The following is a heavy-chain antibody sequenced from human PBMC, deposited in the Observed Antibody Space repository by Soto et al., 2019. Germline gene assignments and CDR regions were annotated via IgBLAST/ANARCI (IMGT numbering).Heavy chain of an antibody. Sequence: QVQLQESGPGLVKPSQTLSLTCTVSGGSISSDDYYWSWIRQHPGKGLEWIGYVVCSGSTYYNPSLKRRVTTSEDTSKNHCSLKLSSVTAADTAVYYCARCRLPITTPGWFDPWGQGTLVTVSS. V-gene: IGHV4-31*03. D-gene: IGHD1-1*01. CDR3: ARCRLPITTPGWFDP. J-gene: IGHJ5*02. CDR1: GGSISSDDYY. CDR2: VVCSGST.